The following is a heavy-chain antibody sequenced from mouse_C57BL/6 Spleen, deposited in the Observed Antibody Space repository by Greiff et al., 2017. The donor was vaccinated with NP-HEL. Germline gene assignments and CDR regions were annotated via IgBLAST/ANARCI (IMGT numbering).Heavy chain of an antibody. CDR2: IDPSDSYT. CDR3: ARSLRRFAY. Sequence: VQLQQSGAELVMPGASVKLSCKASGYTFTSYWMHWVKQRPGQGLEWIGEIDPSDSYTNYNQKFKGKSTLTVDKSSSTAYMQLSSLTSEDSAVYYCARSLRRFAYWGQGTLVTVSA. V-gene: IGHV1-69*01. J-gene: IGHJ3*01. CDR1: GYTFTSYW. D-gene: IGHD2-12*01.